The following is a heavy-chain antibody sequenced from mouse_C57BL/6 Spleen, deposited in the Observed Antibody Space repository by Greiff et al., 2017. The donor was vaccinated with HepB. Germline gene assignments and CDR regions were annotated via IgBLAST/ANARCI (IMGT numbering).Heavy chain of an antibody. CDR2: INPYNGDT. CDR3: ARKGTTVVAPYAMDY. J-gene: IGHJ4*01. V-gene: IGHV1-20*01. D-gene: IGHD1-1*01. CDR1: GYSFTGYF. Sequence: VQLQQSGPELVKPGDSVKISCKASGYSFTGYFMNWVMQSHGKSLEWIGRINPYNGDTFYNQKFKGKATLTVDKSSSTAHMEIRSLTSEDSAVYYCARKGTTVVAPYAMDYWGQGTSVTVSS.